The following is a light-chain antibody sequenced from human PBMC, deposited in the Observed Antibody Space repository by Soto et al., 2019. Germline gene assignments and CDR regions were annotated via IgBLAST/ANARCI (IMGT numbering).Light chain of an antibody. V-gene: IGLV2-23*02. CDR1: SSDVGRYNL. CDR2: EVS. Sequence: QYALTQPASVSGSPGQSITISCTGTSSDVGRYNLVSWYQQHPGKAPKLMIYEVSKRPSGVSNRFSGSKSGNTASLTISGLQAEDEADYYCCSYAGSSTPLIFGTGTKVTVL. CDR3: CSYAGSSTPLI. J-gene: IGLJ1*01.